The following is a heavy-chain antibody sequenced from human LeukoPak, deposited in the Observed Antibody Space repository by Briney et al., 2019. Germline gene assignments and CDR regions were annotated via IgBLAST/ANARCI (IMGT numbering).Heavy chain of an antibody. Sequence: SETLSLTCAVEGGAFNDYYWSWVRQSPEKGLEWIAEINQGGSTIYNPSLKNRVTLSIDTNRKHFSLQLASLTAADTAVYFCARRGIWIQWNFEYWGQGVLVTVSS. J-gene: IGHJ4*02. CDR2: INQGGST. CDR3: ARRGIWIQWNFEY. CDR1: GGAFNDYY. V-gene: IGHV4-34*01. D-gene: IGHD5-12*01.